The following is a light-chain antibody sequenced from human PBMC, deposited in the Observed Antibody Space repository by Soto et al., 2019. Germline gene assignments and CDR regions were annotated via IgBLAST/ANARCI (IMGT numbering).Light chain of an antibody. CDR3: SSYVGSAVVV. CDR2: EVS. Sequence: QSALTQPPSASGSPGQSVTISCTGTSSDIGGYNYVSWFQQHSGKAPKLMIYEVSKRPSGVPDRFSGSKSGNTASLTVSGLQAEDEADYYCSSYVGSAVVVFGGGTKLTVL. J-gene: IGLJ2*01. CDR1: SSDIGGYNY. V-gene: IGLV2-8*01.